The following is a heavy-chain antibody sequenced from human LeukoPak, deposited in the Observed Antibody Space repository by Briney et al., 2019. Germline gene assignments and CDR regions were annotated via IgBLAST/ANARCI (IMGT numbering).Heavy chain of an antibody. J-gene: IGHJ4*02. CDR2: INPNSGGT. V-gene: IGHV1-2*02. CDR1: GYTFTGYY. Sequence: ASVKVSCKASGYTFTGYYMHWVRQAPGQGLEWMGWINPNSGGTNYAQKFQGRVTMTRDTSISTAYMELSRLRSDDTAVYYCARPARRYSSSRYYFDYWGQGTLVTVSS. CDR3: ARPARRYSSSRYYFDY. D-gene: IGHD6-13*01.